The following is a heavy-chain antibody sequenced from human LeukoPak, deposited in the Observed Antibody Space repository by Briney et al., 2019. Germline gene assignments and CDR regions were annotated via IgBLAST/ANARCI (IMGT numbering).Heavy chain of an antibody. J-gene: IGHJ4*02. CDR2: VSESGGST. CDR1: GFTFSTYA. CDR3: ARDSSSWYVGEFDY. V-gene: IGHV3-23*01. Sequence: GGSLRLSCVASGFTFSTYAMGWVRQVPGKGLEWVSSVSESGGSTYYADSVKGRFTISRDNAKNSLYLQMNSLRAEDTAVYYCARDSSSWYVGEFDYWGQGTLVTVSS. D-gene: IGHD6-13*01.